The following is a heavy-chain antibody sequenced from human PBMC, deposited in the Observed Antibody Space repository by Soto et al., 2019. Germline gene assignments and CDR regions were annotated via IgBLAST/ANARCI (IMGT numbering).Heavy chain of an antibody. CDR2: IWYDGSNK. V-gene: IGHV3-33*01. D-gene: IGHD6-19*01. J-gene: IGHJ3*02. Sequence: VPSLSLSCAARGCTFSSYGMHWVRQAPGKGLEWVAVIWYDGSNKYYADSVKGRFTISRDNSKNTLYLQMNSLRAEDTAVYYCARAESSGWSDAFDIWGQGTMVTVSS. CDR3: ARAESSGWSDAFDI. CDR1: GCTFSSYG.